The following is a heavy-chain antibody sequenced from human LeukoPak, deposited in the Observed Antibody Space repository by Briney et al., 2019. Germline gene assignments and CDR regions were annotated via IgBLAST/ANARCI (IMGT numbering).Heavy chain of an antibody. CDR1: GFTFSSYG. Sequence: PGGSLRLSCAASGFTFSSYGMSWVRQAPGKGLEWVSAISGSGGSTYYADSVKGRFTISRDSSKNTLYLQMNSLRAEDTAVYYCAKDLAVAGTGFDYWGQGTLVTVSS. CDR3: AKDLAVAGTGFDY. J-gene: IGHJ4*02. D-gene: IGHD6-19*01. V-gene: IGHV3-23*01. CDR2: ISGSGGST.